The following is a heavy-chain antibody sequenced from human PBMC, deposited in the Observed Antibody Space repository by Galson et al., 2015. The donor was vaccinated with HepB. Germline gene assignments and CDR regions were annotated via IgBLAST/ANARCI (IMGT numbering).Heavy chain of an antibody. D-gene: IGHD4-23*01. CDR2: INPNSGGT. J-gene: IGHJ3*02. CDR1: GYTFTGYY. V-gene: IGHV1-2*04. Sequence: SVKVSCKASGYTFTGYYMHWVRQAPGQGLEWMGWINPNSGGTNYAQKFQGWVTMTRDTSISTAYMELSRLRSDDTAVYYCAREGGNDYGGHDAFDIWGQGTMVTVSS. CDR3: AREGGNDYGGHDAFDI.